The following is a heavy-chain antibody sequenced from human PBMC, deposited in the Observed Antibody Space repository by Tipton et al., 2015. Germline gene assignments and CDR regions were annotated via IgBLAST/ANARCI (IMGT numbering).Heavy chain of an antibody. V-gene: IGHV4-38-2*01. D-gene: IGHD4-17*01. CDR3: ARSRYTVTPDS. CDR1: GFTFTTYA. Sequence: LRLSCAASGFTFTTYAMSWVRQAPGKGLEWIGSFFHSGNTFHNPSLRSRVIISVDTSKNQISLTVTSVTAADTAVYYCARSRYTVTPDSWGQGTLVTVSS. J-gene: IGHJ4*02. CDR2: FFHSGNT.